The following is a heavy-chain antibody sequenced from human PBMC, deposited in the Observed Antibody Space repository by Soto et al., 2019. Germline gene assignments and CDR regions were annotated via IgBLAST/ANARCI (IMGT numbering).Heavy chain of an antibody. CDR2: IKSNTDGGTT. CDR3: TTAGVNDAFDI. J-gene: IGHJ3*02. Sequence: GGSLRLSCAASGFTFSNAWMSWVRQAPGKGLEWVGRIKSNTDGGTTDYAAPVKGRFTISRDDSKNTLYLQMNSLKTEDSAVYYCTTAGVNDAFDIWGQGTMVTVSS. D-gene: IGHD3-10*01. CDR1: GFTFSNAW. V-gene: IGHV3-15*01.